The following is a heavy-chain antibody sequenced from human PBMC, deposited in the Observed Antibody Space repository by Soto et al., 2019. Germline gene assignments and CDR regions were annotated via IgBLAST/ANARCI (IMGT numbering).Heavy chain of an antibody. CDR1: GGSLSGYY. D-gene: IGHD5-12*01. Sequence: QVQLQQWGAGLLKPSETLSLTCVVYGGSLSGYYWSWIRQPPGKGLEWIGEIKDGGLTNHSPSLKSRATISVDRPKNQFSLKLHSVTAADTAVYYCARGQEGVVATHWDQGALVTVSS. V-gene: IGHV4-34*04. CDR2: IKDGGLT. CDR3: ARGQEGVVATH. J-gene: IGHJ4*02.